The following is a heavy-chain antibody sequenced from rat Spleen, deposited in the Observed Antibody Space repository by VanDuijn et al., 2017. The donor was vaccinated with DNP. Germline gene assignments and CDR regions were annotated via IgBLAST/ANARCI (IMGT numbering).Heavy chain of an antibody. CDR2: ITNTGGST. CDR1: GLTFSDYA. Sequence: EVQLVESGGGLVQPGRSLKLSCAASGLTFSDYAMAWVRQAPKKGLEWVASITNTGGSTYYPDSVKGRFTISRDDAKSTLYLQVNSLRSEDTATYYCTTVHYYDGTRFAYWGQGTLVTVSS. V-gene: IGHV5-20*01. CDR3: TTVHYYDGTRFAY. J-gene: IGHJ3*01. D-gene: IGHD1-12*02.